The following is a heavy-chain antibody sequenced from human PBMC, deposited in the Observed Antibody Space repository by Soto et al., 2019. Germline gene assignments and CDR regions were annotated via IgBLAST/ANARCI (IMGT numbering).Heavy chain of an antibody. V-gene: IGHV3-74*01. CDR2: INYDGSST. CDR3: ARGNSWATDY. Sequence: WGSLRLSCAASGFTFSSYWMHWVRQVPGKGLVWVSRINYDGSSTSYADSVKGRFTISRDDAKNTLYLQMISLRGEDTAVYYCARGNSWATDYWGQGILVTVSS. CDR1: GFTFSSYW. J-gene: IGHJ4*02. D-gene: IGHD1-26*01.